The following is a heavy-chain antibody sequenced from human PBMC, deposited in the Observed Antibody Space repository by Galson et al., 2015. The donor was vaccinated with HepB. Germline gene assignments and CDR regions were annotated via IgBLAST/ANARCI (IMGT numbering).Heavy chain of an antibody. CDR1: GFIFSDYY. CDR2: ISGGTTYT. Sequence: SLRLSCAASGFIFSDYYMSWIRQAPGKGLEWLSYISGGTTYTNYADSVKARFPISRDNAKNSLYLQINSLRAEDTAVYYCARVADSDYGDHTHFDYWGQGSLVTVSS. J-gene: IGHJ4*02. CDR3: ARVADSDYGDHTHFDY. V-gene: IGHV3-11*06. D-gene: IGHD4-17*01.